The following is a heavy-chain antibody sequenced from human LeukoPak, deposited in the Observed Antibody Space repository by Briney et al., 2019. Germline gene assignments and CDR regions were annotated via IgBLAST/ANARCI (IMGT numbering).Heavy chain of an antibody. D-gene: IGHD3-22*01. V-gene: IGHV1-69*04. CDR1: GYTFSSYA. Sequence: ASVKVSCKASGYTFSSYAITWVRQAPGQGLEWMGRIIPSLCIPNYAQKFQGRVTITADKSTSTVYMDLSSLRSEDTAVYYCARNGVPDSLSTNNWFFDLWGRGTLVTVSS. J-gene: IGHJ2*01. CDR2: IIPSLCIP. CDR3: ARNGVPDSLSTNNWFFDL.